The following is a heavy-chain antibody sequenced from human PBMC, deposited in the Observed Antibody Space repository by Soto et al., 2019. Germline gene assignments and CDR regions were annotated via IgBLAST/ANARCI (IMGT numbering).Heavy chain of an antibody. CDR3: RRSIRYNTDV. J-gene: IGHJ6*02. Sequence: PSETLSLTCTVSGCSISSSSYYWGWIRQPPGKGLEWIGNIYYSGSTYYNPSLKSRVTISVDTSKNQFSLKLTSVTAADTAVYYCRRSIRYNTDVWGQGTTVTVS. CDR2: IYYSGST. CDR1: GCSISSSSYY. V-gene: IGHV4-39*01. D-gene: IGHD5-18*01.